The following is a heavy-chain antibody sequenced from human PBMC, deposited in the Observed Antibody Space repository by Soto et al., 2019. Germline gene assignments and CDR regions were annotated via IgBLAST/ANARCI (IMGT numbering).Heavy chain of an antibody. CDR1: GYTFTNYA. CDR3: ARGHSRASYNWFDP. CDR2: INAGNGDT. V-gene: IGHV1-3*01. J-gene: IGHJ5*02. Sequence: ASVKVSCKASGYTFTNYAMHWVRQAPGQRLEWMGWINAGNGDTKYSQKFQGRVIITRDTSASTADMELGRLRSEDTAFYYCARGHSRASYNWFDPWGPGTLVTVSS. D-gene: IGHD6-19*01.